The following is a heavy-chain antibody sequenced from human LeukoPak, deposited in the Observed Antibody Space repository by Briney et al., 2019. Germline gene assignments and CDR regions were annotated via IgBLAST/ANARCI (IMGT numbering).Heavy chain of an antibody. J-gene: IGHJ4*02. CDR3: AREQSGTRGWYSVDY. V-gene: IGHV3-23*01. CDR1: GFTFSTYA. D-gene: IGHD6-19*01. Sequence: GGSLRLSCSASGFTFSTYAITWLRQGPGEGLEWVSASRPDCDKTYYANSVRARFTISRDNSKDTVYLQINGLRVEDTAVYYCAREQSGTRGWYSVDYWGQGTLVSVSS. CDR2: SRPDCDKT.